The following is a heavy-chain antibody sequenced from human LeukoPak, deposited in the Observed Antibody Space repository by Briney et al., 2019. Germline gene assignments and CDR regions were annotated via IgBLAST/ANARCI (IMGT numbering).Heavy chain of an antibody. Sequence: GASVKVSRKASGYTFTGYYMHWVRQAPGQGLEWMGWINPNSGGTNYAQKFQGRVTMTRDTSISTAYMELSRLRSDDTAVYYCARDKGRYYYYYMDVWGKGTTATVSS. CDR2: INPNSGGT. CDR3: ARDKGRYYYYYMDV. J-gene: IGHJ6*03. V-gene: IGHV1-2*02. CDR1: GYTFTGYY.